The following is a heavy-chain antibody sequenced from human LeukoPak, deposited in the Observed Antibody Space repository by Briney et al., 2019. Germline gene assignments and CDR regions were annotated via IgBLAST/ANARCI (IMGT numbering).Heavy chain of an antibody. CDR1: GGSISSYY. J-gene: IGHJ5*02. CDR3: ARARRYYCSGGSCYGGEFDP. CDR2: IHYSGST. Sequence: SETLSLTCTVSGGSISSYYWSWIRQPPGKGLEWIGYIHYSGSTNYNPSLKSRVTISVDMSKNQFSLKLSSVTAADTAVYYCARARRYYCSGGSCYGGEFDPWGQGTLVTVSS. D-gene: IGHD2-15*01. V-gene: IGHV4-59*01.